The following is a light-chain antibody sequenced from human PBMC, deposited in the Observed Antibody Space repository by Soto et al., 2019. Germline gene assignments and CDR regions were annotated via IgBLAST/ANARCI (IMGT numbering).Light chain of an antibody. Sequence: IVLTQSPATLSLSPWERATLSCRASQSVSSYSVAWHQKPPRPAPRLIIYGASSRAAGIAVRVRGSGSGSGFALTLSSLGPEDEAFDFYHWYQSYRGFGGGTKVDIK. CDR3: HWYQSYRG. CDR1: QSVSSY. J-gene: IGKJ4*01. V-gene: IGKV3-20*02. CDR2: GAS.